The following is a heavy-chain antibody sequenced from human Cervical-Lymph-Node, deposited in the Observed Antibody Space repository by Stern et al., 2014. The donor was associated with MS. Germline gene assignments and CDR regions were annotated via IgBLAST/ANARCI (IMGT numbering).Heavy chain of an antibody. J-gene: IGHJ4*02. V-gene: IGHV3-30*03. CDR2: ISYDGNHK. D-gene: IGHD2-8*01. Sequence: VQLVESGGAVVQPGRSLRLSCAASGFTFNWYGMHWVRQAPGKGLEWVSVISYDGNHKYYAASVKGRFTISRDNSKNTLHLQMNSVTPDDTAIYYCARDYEDTSMLFDHWGQGTLVTVSS. CDR1: GFTFNWYG. CDR3: ARDYEDTSMLFDH.